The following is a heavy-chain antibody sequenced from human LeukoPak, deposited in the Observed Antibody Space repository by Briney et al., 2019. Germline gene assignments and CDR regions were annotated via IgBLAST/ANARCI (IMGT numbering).Heavy chain of an antibody. CDR2: ISYDGSNK. J-gene: IGHJ5*02. Sequence: GGSLRLSCAASGFTFSSYAMHWVRQAPGKGLEWVAVISYDGSNKYYADSVKGRFTVSRDNSKNIVFLQMNNLRAEDTAVYYCAKKDSGGSYNWFDPWGQGTLVTVSS. V-gene: IGHV3-30-3*02. CDR1: GFTFSSYA. CDR3: AKKDSGGSYNWFDP. D-gene: IGHD3-22*01.